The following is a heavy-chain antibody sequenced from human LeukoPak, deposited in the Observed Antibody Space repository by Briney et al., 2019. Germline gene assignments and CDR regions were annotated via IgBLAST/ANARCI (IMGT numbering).Heavy chain of an antibody. CDR1: GYTFTSYG. CDR3: ARVSNYYDSSGYLDY. Sequence: GASVKVSCKASGYTFTSYGISWVRRAPGQGLEWMGWISAYNGNTNYAQKLQGRVTMTTDTSTSTAYMELRSLRSDDTAVYHCARVSNYYDSSGYLDYWGQGTLVTVSS. V-gene: IGHV1-18*01. CDR2: ISAYNGNT. J-gene: IGHJ4*02. D-gene: IGHD3-22*01.